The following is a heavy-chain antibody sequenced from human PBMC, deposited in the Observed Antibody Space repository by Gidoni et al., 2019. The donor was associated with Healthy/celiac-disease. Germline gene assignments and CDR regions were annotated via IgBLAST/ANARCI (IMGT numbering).Heavy chain of an antibody. CDR2: ISYDGSNK. V-gene: IGHV3-30*01. J-gene: IGHJ4*02. CDR3: ARESRYYYDSSPFDF. D-gene: IGHD3-22*01. CDR1: GFTFSRNV. Sequence: VQLVESGGCVVQPGRSLRLSCAASGFTFSRNVMHWVRQAPGKGLEGVAVISYDGSNKYYADSVKGRFTIARDNFKNTLYLQMNSRRTEDTAGYYCARESRYYYDSSPFDFWGQGTLVIVSS.